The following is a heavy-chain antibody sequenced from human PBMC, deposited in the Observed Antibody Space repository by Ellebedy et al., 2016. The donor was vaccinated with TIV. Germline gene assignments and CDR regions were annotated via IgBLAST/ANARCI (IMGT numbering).Heavy chain of an antibody. CDR2: VISSGST. D-gene: IGHD1-1*01. CDR3: ARGPSSNLYRGTSPWFDT. V-gene: IGHV4-59*01. Sequence: SETLSLTCNVSGDSINSYYWTWIRQPPGKGLEWIGYVISSGSTNYNPSLESRVTISIDTSKNQFSLKLASVTASDTAVYFCARGPSSNLYRGTSPWFDTWGHGALVTVSS. CDR1: GDSINSYY. J-gene: IGHJ5*01.